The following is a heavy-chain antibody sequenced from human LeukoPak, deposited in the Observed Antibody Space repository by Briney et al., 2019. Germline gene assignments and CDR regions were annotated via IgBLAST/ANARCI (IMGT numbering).Heavy chain of an antibody. CDR1: GFSLSTSGVG. D-gene: IGHD3-3*01. V-gene: IGHV2-5*02. J-gene: IGHJ5*02. CDR2: IYWDDDK. CDR3: AHRPTSWSGLNWFDP. Sequence: SGPTLVNPTQTLTLTCTFSGFSLSTSGVGVGWIRQPPGKALEWLALIYWDDDKRYSPSLKSRLTITKDTSKNQVVLTMTNMDPVDTATHYCAHRPTSWSGLNWFDPWGQGTLVTVSS.